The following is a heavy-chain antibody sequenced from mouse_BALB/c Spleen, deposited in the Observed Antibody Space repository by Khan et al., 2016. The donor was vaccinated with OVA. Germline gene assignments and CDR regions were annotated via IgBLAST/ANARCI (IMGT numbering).Heavy chain of an antibody. Sequence: EVELVESGGDLVKPGGSLKLSCAASGFTFSSYSMSWVRQIPDKRLEWVATMSSGGDYTYYPDSVKGRFTISRDNAKNTLYQQSGSLKSEDTAMYYCASHLTGSFAYWGQGTLVTVSA. CDR2: MSSGGDYT. CDR3: ASHLTGSFAY. J-gene: IGHJ3*01. D-gene: IGHD4-1*01. CDR1: GFTFSSYS. V-gene: IGHV5-6*01.